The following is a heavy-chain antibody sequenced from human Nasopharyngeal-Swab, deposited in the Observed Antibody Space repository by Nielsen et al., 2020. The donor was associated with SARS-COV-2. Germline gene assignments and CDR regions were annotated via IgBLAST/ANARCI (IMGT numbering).Heavy chain of an antibody. V-gene: IGHV1-8*01. J-gene: IGHJ6*02. Sequence: SVKVSCKASGYTFTNYDINWVRQASGQRLEWMGWMNPKSGNTGYAQNFQGRVTMTRNTSTSTAYMELSSLRSEDTAVYYCAGRGADRLIRVYYYYGLDVWGQGSTVTVSS. D-gene: IGHD6-6*01. CDR2: MNPKSGNT. CDR3: AGRGADRLIRVYYYYGLDV. CDR1: GYTFTNYD.